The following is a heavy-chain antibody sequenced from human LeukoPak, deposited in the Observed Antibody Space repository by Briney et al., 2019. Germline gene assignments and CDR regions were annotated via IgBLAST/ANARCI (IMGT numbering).Heavy chain of an antibody. CDR3: ARDSDFWSGYYPPDY. CDR1: GGTFSSYA. CDR2: IIPIFGTA. Sequence: SVKVSCKASGGTFSSYAISWVRQAPGQGLEWIGRIIPIFGTANYAQKFQGSVTITKDESTSTAYMELSSLRSEDTAVYYCARDSDFWSGYYPPDYWGQGTLVTVSS. D-gene: IGHD3-3*01. V-gene: IGHV1-69*05. J-gene: IGHJ4*02.